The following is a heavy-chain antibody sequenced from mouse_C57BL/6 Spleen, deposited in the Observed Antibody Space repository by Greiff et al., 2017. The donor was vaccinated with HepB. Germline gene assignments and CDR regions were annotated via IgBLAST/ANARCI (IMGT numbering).Heavy chain of an antibody. CDR2: IHPNSGST. CDR3: AREREIYFDY. V-gene: IGHV1-64*01. J-gene: IGHJ2*01. CDR1: GYTFTSYW. Sequence: QVQLQQPGAELVKPGASVKLSCKASGYTFTSYWMHWVKQRPGQGLEWIGMIHPNSGSTNYNEKFKSKATLTVDKSSSTAYMQLSSRTSEDSAVYGGAREREIYFDYWGRGTTLTGCS.